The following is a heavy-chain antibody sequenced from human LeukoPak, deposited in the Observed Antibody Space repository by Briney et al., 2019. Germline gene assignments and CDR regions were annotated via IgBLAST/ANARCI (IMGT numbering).Heavy chain of an antibody. Sequence: PSETLSLTCTVSGGSISSYYWSLIRQPPGKGLEWIGYIYYSGSTNYNPSLKSRVTISVDTSKNQFSLKLSSVTAADTAVYYCARVKDGYNQFDYWGQGTLVTVSS. CDR3: ARVKDGYNQFDY. CDR1: GGSISSYY. J-gene: IGHJ4*02. D-gene: IGHD5-24*01. CDR2: IYYSGST. V-gene: IGHV4-59*01.